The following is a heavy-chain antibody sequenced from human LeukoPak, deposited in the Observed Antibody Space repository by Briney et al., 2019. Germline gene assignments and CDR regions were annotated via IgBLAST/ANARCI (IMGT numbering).Heavy chain of an antibody. J-gene: IGHJ6*03. CDR3: ARSVEGYCSGGSCYSYYYYMDV. CDR2: IYHSGST. D-gene: IGHD2-15*01. V-gene: IGHV4-34*01. CDR1: GGSFSGYY. Sequence: TSETLSLTCAVYGGSFSGYYWSWIRQPPGKGLEWIGSIYHSGSTYYNPSLKSRVTISVDTSKNQFSLKLSSVTAADTAVYYCARSVEGYCSGGSCYSYYYYMDVWGKGTTVTVSS.